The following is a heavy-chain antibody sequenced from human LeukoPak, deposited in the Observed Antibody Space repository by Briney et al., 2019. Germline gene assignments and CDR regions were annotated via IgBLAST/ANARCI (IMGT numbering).Heavy chain of an antibody. J-gene: IGHJ4*02. CDR2: ISYDGSNK. CDR1: RNTFVNYG. D-gene: IGHD6-13*01. Sequence: PGTNLTLSCAEDRNTFVNYGRQGLGRPPSKEKEWVAVISYDGSNKYYADSVKGRFTTSRDNSKNTLYLQMNSLRAEDTAVYYCAKGLDSSTWDGDYWGQGTLVTVSS. CDR3: AKGLDSSTWDGDY. V-gene: IGHV3-30*18.